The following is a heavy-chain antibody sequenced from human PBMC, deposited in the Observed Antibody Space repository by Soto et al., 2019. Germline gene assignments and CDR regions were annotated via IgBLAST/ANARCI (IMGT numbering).Heavy chain of an antibody. D-gene: IGHD2-21*02. J-gene: IGHJ3*02. CDR3: ASVPSYCGGDCPDAFDI. CDR1: GGSISSSNW. Sequence: PSETLSLTCAVSGGSISSSNWWSWVRQPPGKGLEWIGEIYHSGSTNYNPSLKSRVTISVDKSKNQFSLKLSSVTAADTAVYYCASVPSYCGGDCPDAFDIWGQGTMVTVS. CDR2: IYHSGST. V-gene: IGHV4-4*02.